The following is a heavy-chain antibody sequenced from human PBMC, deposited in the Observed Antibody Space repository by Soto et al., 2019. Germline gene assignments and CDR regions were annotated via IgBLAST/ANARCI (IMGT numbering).Heavy chain of an antibody. Sequence: GGSLRLSCAASGFTFSSYAMHWVRQAPGKGLEWVAVISYDGSNKYYADSVKGRFTISRDNSKNTLYLQMNSLRAEDTAVYYCARGKVSAQDYYYYGMDVWGQGTTVTVSS. J-gene: IGHJ6*02. CDR3: ARGKVSAQDYYYYGMDV. CDR2: ISYDGSNK. CDR1: GFTFSSYA. D-gene: IGHD6-6*01. V-gene: IGHV3-30-3*01.